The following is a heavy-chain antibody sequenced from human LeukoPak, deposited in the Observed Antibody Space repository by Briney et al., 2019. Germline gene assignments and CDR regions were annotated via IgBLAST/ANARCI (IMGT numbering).Heavy chain of an antibody. J-gene: IGHJ4*02. Sequence: PGGSLRLSCAASGFTFSSYAMSWVRQAPGKGLEWVSAISGSGGSTYYADSVKGRSTISRDNSKNTLYLQMNSLRAEDTAVYYCARVQYSSGWYDYFDYWGQGTLVTVSS. CDR2: ISGSGGST. CDR1: GFTFSSYA. V-gene: IGHV3-23*01. D-gene: IGHD6-19*01. CDR3: ARVQYSSGWYDYFDY.